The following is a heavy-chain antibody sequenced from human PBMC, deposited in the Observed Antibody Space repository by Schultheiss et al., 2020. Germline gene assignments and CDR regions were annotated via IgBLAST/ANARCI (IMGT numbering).Heavy chain of an antibody. CDR1: GDSVSSGSYY. CDR2: IYTSGST. CDR3: ARVAGTVWFDP. D-gene: IGHD4-17*01. J-gene: IGHJ5*02. V-gene: IGHV4-61*02. Sequence: SETLSLTCTVSGDSVSSGSYYWSWIRQPAGKGLEWIGRIYTSGSTNYNPSLKSRVTMSVDTSKNQFSLKLSSVTAADTAVYYCARVAGTVWFDPWGQGTLVTVSS.